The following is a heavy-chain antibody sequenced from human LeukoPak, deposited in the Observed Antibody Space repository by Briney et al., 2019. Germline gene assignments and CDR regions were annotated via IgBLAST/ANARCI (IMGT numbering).Heavy chain of an antibody. CDR2: ISWNSGSI. CDR3: AKDGSYYDILTGYYIEDYFDY. D-gene: IGHD3-9*01. Sequence: RSGGSLRLSCAASGFTFDDYAMHWVRQAPGKGLEWVSGISWNSGSIGYADSVKGRFTISRDNAKNSLYLQMNSLRAEDTAVYYCAKDGSYYDILTGYYIEDYFDYWGQGTLVTVSS. J-gene: IGHJ4*02. V-gene: IGHV3-9*01. CDR1: GFTFDDYA.